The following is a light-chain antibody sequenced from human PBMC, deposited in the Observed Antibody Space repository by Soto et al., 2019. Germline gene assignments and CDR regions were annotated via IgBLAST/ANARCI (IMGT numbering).Light chain of an antibody. V-gene: IGLV2-14*01. CDR3: ASYTSSSTLYV. Sequence: QSVLTQPASVSGSPGQSITISCTGTSSDVGGYNYVSWYQLHPGKAPKLMIYDVSNRPSGVSNRFSGSKSGNTASLTISGLHAEDEADYSCASYTSSSTLYVFGTGTKGPS. CDR1: SSDVGGYNY. J-gene: IGLJ1*01. CDR2: DVS.